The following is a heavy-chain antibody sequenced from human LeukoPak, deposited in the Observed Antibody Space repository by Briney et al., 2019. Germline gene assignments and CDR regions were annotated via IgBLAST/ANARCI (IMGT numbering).Heavy chain of an antibody. V-gene: IGHV4-39*01. CDR3: TRLPLDYSLDH. CDR2: MSYVGIS. CDR1: GDSISSTTYW. Sequence: SETLSLTCTVSGDSISSTTYWWGWIRQSPGKGLEWIGSMSYVGISSYNPSLKSRATISVDTSKHQFSLMLNSVTAADTAVYYCTRLPLDYSLDHWGQGTPVSVSS. J-gene: IGHJ4*02. D-gene: IGHD4-11*01.